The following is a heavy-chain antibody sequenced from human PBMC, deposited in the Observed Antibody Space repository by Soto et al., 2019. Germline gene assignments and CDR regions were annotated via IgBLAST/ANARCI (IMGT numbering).Heavy chain of an antibody. CDR3: AIDSLAVAGSFYDY. V-gene: IGHV1-3*01. Sequence: QVLLLQSGSQMKKPGDSVKVSCKASGYTLTIYSIHWLRQAPGQRLEWMGWVDPNNGNTRYSQTLSGRVSLTWDTSAATALMELHSLRPEDTAVYYCAIDSLAVAGSFYDYWGQGALVTVSS. D-gene: IGHD6-19*01. CDR1: GYTLTIYS. CDR2: VDPNNGNT. J-gene: IGHJ4*02.